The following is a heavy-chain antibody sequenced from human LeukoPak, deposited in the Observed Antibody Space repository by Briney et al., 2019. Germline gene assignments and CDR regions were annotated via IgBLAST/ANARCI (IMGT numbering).Heavy chain of an antibody. J-gene: IGHJ2*01. CDR3: ASLNSGSYYGLGFFDL. CDR1: AYGFTSYW. Sequence: GQSLNISCPVSAYGFTSYWISWVRQIPLKGLGWMGRIDPIDAYNNCSPSFQGHVTISAYTSISTTYLEWNSLEASATAMYDCASLNSGSYYGLGFFDLWGRGTLVTVSS. CDR2: IDPIDAYN. V-gene: IGHV5-10-1*01. D-gene: IGHD1-26*01.